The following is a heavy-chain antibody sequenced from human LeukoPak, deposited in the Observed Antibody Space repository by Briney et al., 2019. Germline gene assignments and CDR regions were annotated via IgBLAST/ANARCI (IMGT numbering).Heavy chain of an antibody. CDR1: GVYW. D-gene: IGHD2-8*02. Sequence: PGGSLRLSCAVSGVYWMSWVRQAPGEGLEWVANINQGGSVIYYVDSVKGRFTISRDNAKNSLYLQMNSLRAEDTGVYYCATSSGAPGNMWGQGTLVTVSS. CDR3: ATSSGAPGNM. V-gene: IGHV3-7*01. CDR2: INQGGSVI. J-gene: IGHJ4*02.